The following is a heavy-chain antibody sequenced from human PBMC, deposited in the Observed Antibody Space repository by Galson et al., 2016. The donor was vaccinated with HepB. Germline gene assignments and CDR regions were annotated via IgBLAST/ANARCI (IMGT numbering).Heavy chain of an antibody. J-gene: IGHJ4*02. V-gene: IGHV3-23*01. Sequence: SLRLSCAVSGFTYSSYAMSWVRQAPGKGLEWVSAISGSGDRTFHADSVKGRFTISRDNSKNTLYLQMNSLRAEDTAVYYCARDPNYYDRSGYYLGLFDYWGQGTLVTVSS. CDR2: ISGSGDRT. CDR3: ARDPNYYDRSGYYLGLFDY. D-gene: IGHD3-22*01. CDR1: GFTYSSYA.